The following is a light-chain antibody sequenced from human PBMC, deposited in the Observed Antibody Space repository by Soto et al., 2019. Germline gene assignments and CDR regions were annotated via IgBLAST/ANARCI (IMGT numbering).Light chain of an antibody. Sequence: QSVLTQPPSVSGAPGQRVTISCTGSSSNIGAGYDVHWYQQLPGTAPKLLIYGNSNRPSGVPDRFSGSKSGTSASLDITGIQAEDEAHYYCKSYDRSLSGYVFGTGTKVTV. V-gene: IGLV1-40*01. CDR1: SSNIGAGYD. J-gene: IGLJ1*01. CDR3: KSYDRSLSGYV. CDR2: GNS.